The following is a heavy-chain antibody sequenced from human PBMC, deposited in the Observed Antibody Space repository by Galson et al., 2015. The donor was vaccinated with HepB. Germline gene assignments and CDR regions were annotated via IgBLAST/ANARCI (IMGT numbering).Heavy chain of an antibody. CDR2: ISSSSSTI. D-gene: IGHD1-26*01. J-gene: IGHJ4*02. Sequence: SLRLSCAASGFKFSTYSMNWVRQAPGKGLEWVSFISSSSSTIYYADSVKGRFTISRDNAKNSLYLQMNSLRDEDTAVYYCARGRYSGSPGDFDYWGQGTLVTVSS. CDR3: ARGRYSGSPGDFDY. CDR1: GFKFSTYS. V-gene: IGHV3-48*02.